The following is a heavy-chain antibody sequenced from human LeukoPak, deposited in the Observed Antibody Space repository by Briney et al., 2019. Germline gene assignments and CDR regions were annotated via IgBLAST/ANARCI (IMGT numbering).Heavy chain of an antibody. J-gene: IGHJ6*03. D-gene: IGHD3-22*01. Sequence: SETLSLTCAEYDGSFSGYYWTWIRQFPGRGLEWIGEINDSGGTNYNPSLKRRVNVLVDTSKNQFSLKLTSVTAADTAVYYCARRVTVIYYMDLWGKGTTVTVSS. CDR1: DGSFSGYY. CDR2: INDSGGT. V-gene: IGHV4-34*01. CDR3: ARRVTVIYYMDL.